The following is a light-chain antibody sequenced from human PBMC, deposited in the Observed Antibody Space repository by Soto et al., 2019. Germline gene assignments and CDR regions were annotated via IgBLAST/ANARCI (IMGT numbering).Light chain of an antibody. Sequence: QSVLTPPASVSGSPGQSTAISCTGTRSDVGAYNYVSWYQQHPGKAPKLMISEVTNRPSGVSDRFSGSKSGNTASLTVSGLQAVDEADYYCSSYSDTNICVFGTGTKVTV. J-gene: IGLJ1*01. V-gene: IGLV2-14*01. CDR1: RSDVGAYNY. CDR2: EVT. CDR3: SSYSDTNICV.